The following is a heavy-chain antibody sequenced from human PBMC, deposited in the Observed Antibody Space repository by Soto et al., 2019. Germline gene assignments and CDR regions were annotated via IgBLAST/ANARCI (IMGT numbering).Heavy chain of an antibody. Sequence: GGSLRLSCAASGFTFSSYWMSWVRQAPGKGLEWVANIKQDGSEKYYADSVKGRFTISRDNAKNSLYLQMNSLRAEDTALYYCAKDMGYCSSTSCYRGGGYYYYGMDVWGQGTTVTVSS. CDR2: IKQDGSEK. J-gene: IGHJ6*02. CDR3: AKDMGYCSSTSCYRGGGYYYYGMDV. CDR1: GFTFSSYW. D-gene: IGHD2-2*01. V-gene: IGHV3-7*03.